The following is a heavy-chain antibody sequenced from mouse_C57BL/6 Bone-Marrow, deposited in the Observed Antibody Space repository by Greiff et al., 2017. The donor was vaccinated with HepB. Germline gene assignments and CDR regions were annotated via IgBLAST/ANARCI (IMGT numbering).Heavy chain of an antibody. CDR1: GYNFTDHT. CDR3: ARRVYYYAMDY. Sequence: VQLQQSDAELVKPGDSVKISCKVSGYNFTDHTIHWMKQRPEQGLEWIGYIYPRDGSTTYNEKFKGKAKLTADKSSSTAYMQLNSLTSEYSAVYFCARRVYYYAMDYWGQGTSVTVSS. J-gene: IGHJ4*01. V-gene: IGHV1-78*01. CDR2: IYPRDGST.